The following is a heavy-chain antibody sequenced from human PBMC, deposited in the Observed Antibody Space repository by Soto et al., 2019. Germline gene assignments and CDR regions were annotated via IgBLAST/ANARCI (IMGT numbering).Heavy chain of an antibody. Sequence: GASGKVSCKASGYSFTNNDVSWGRQATGQGLEWMGWMNPGSGDTGYAQKFQGRVTMTRYISIATAYMELSSLRSDDTTIYYCARMETFGSLNWFDPWGQGTLVTVSS. V-gene: IGHV1-8*01. J-gene: IGHJ5*02. CDR2: MNPGSGDT. D-gene: IGHD3-16*01. CDR1: GYSFTNND. CDR3: ARMETFGSLNWFDP.